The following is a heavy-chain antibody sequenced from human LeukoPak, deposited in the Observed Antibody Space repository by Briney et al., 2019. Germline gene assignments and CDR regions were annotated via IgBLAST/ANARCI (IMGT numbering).Heavy chain of an antibody. J-gene: IGHJ5*02. V-gene: IGHV4-34*01. CDR2: VNESGGT. CDR1: IDSFTNYY. CDR3: ARGQGATVPQVGKNWFDP. Sequence: SETLSLTCAVYIDSFTNYYWNWIRQTPAKGMEWIGEVNESGGTNISPSLRSRVILSVDTSKNQFSLKLISVTVADTAIYYCARGQGATVPQVGKNWFDPWGQGTRVTVSS. D-gene: IGHD1-26*01.